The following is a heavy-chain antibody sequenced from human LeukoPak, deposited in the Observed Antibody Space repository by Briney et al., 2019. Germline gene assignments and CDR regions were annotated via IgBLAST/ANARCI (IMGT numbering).Heavy chain of an antibody. CDR3: ARVGSGWPFDAFDI. J-gene: IGHJ3*02. CDR1: GFTFDDYA. V-gene: IGHV3-9*01. CDR2: ISWNSGSI. D-gene: IGHD6-25*01. Sequence: GGSLRLSCAASGFTFDDYAMHWVRQAPGKGLEWVSGISWNSGSIGYADSVKGRFTISRDNAKNSLYLQMNSLRAEDTAVYYCARVGSGWPFDAFDIWGQGTMVTVSS.